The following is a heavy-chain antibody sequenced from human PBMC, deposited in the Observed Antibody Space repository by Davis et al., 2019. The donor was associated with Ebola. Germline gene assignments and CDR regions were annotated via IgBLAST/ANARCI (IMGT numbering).Heavy chain of an antibody. D-gene: IGHD1-26*01. CDR1: GGSLSNYY. CDR3: ARRLGGSYGFYVFDY. CDR2: INHSGST. J-gene: IGHJ4*02. Sequence: SETLSLTCAVYGGSLSNYYWSWIRQPPGKGLEWIGEINHSGSTSYNPSLKSRVSISVDTSKNQFSLKLTSVTAADTAVYYCARRLGGSYGFYVFDYWGQGTLVTVSS. V-gene: IGHV4-34*01.